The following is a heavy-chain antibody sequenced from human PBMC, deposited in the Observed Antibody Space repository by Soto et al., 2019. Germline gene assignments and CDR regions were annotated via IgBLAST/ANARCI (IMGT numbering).Heavy chain of an antibody. CDR3: ARAAVAVAGFPFDY. J-gene: IGHJ4*02. D-gene: IGHD6-19*01. CDR2: IYYSGST. CDR1: GGSISSYY. V-gene: IGHV4-59*01. Sequence: QVQLQESGPGLVKPSETLSLTCTVSGGSISSYYWSWIRQPPGKGLEWIGHIYYSGSTNYNPSLKSRVTISVDTSKNQFSLKLSSVTAADTAVYYCARAAVAVAGFPFDYWGQGTLVTVSS.